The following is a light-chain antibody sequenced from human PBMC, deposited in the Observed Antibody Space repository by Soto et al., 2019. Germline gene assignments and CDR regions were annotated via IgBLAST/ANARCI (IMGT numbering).Light chain of an antibody. CDR2: VNI. Sequence: QLVLTQPPSVSGAPGQRVTISCTGSSSNIGAGYDVHWYQQLPGTAPKLLIYVNINRPSGVPDRFSGSKSGTSASLAITGLQAEEEADYYCQSYDSSLSVVFGGGTKVTVL. CDR1: SSNIGAGYD. V-gene: IGLV1-40*01. CDR3: QSYDSSLSVV. J-gene: IGLJ2*01.